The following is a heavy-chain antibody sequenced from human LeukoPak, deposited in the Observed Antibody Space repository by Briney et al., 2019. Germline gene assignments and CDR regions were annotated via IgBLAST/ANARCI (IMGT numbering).Heavy chain of an antibody. V-gene: IGHV1-2*02. CDR1: GYTFSVYF. Sequence: ASVKVSCKASGYTFSVYFIHWVRQAPGQGLEWMGWVNPNGGGPIYAQKFQGRVTMTRDTSINTAYTELSGLRFDDTAVYYCARVFGSGSFYSHWGQGTLVTVSS. CDR2: VNPNGGGP. D-gene: IGHD3-10*01. J-gene: IGHJ4*02. CDR3: ARVFGSGSFYSH.